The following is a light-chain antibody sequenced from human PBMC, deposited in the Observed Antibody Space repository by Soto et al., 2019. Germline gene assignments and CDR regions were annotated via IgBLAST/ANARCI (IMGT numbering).Light chain of an antibody. CDR1: QSVSSY. CDR3: QQYGSSPPMT. CDR2: DAS. V-gene: IGKV3-20*01. Sequence: EIVLTQSPGTLSLSPGERATLSCRASQSVSSYLAWYQQKPGQAPRLLIYDASNRATGIPARFSGSGSGTDFTLTISRLEPEDFAVYYCQQYGSSPPMTFGQGTRLEIK. J-gene: IGKJ5*01.